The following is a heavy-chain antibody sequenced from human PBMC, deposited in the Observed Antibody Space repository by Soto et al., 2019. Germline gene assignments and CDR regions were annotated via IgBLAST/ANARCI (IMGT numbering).Heavy chain of an antibody. D-gene: IGHD2-2*01. V-gene: IGHV3-15*07. Sequence: PGGSLRLSCAASGFTFSNAWMNWVRQAPGKGLEWVGRIKSKTDGGTTDYAAPVKGRFTISRDDSKNTLYLQMNSLKTEDTAVYYCTTDSPDIVLVPAAPYHYYYYGMDVWGQGTTVTVSS. CDR3: TTDSPDIVLVPAAPYHYYYYGMDV. CDR2: IKSKTDGGTT. J-gene: IGHJ6*02. CDR1: GFTFSNAW.